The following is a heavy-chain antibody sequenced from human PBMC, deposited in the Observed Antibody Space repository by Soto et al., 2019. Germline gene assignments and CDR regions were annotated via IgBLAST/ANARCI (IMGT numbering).Heavy chain of an antibody. CDR1: GFAFSTYG. Sequence: QVQLVESGGGVVQPGRSLRVSCVASGFAFSTYGMHWVRQAPGKGLEWVAVIWFDGSIKYYVDSVKGRFTISRDNSKDTLFLQMNSLRAEDTAVYYCARASGPFDYWGQGTLVTVSS. CDR2: IWFDGSIK. D-gene: IGHD6-25*01. CDR3: ARASGPFDY. J-gene: IGHJ4*02. V-gene: IGHV3-33*01.